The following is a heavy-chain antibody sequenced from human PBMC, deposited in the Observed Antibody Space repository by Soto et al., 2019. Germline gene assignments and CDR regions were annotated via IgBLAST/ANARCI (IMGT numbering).Heavy chain of an antibody. CDR1: GFTFSSYG. Sequence: QVQLVESGGGVVQPGRSLRLSCAASGFTFSSYGMHWVRQAPGKGLEWVAVIWYDGSNKYYADSVKGRFTISRDNSKNTLYLQMNSLRAEDTAVYFCARDPEPHSSSWSHYWGQGTLVTVSS. CDR2: IWYDGSNK. J-gene: IGHJ4*02. D-gene: IGHD6-13*01. V-gene: IGHV3-33*01. CDR3: ARDPEPHSSSWSHY.